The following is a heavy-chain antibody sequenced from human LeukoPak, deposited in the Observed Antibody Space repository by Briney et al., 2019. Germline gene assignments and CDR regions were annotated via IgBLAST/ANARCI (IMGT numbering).Heavy chain of an antibody. D-gene: IGHD3-16*01. Sequence: PGGSLRLSCAASGFTFSNYWMSWVRQAPGKGLEWVANIKQDGSKKYYVDSVKGRFTISRDNAKNSLYLQMNSLRAEATAVYYCARASAGMVRLSDPWGQGTLVTVSS. V-gene: IGHV3-7*01. J-gene: IGHJ5*02. CDR3: ARASAGMVRLSDP. CDR1: GFTFSNYW. CDR2: IKQDGSKK.